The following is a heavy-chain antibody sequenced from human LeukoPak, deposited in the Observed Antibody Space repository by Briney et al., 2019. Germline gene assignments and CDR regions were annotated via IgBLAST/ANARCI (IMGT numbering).Heavy chain of an antibody. J-gene: IGHJ4*02. Sequence: GGSLRLFCTASGFIFRVYDMNWFRHAPGKGLEWVGFIKSKDDGGTTEYAASVKGRFTISRDDSKSIAYLQMNSLKTEDTAVYYCTRGYSYGYYWGQGTLVSVSS. CDR2: IKSKDDGGTT. CDR3: TRGYSYGYY. V-gene: IGHV3-49*03. D-gene: IGHD5-18*01. CDR1: GFIFRVYD.